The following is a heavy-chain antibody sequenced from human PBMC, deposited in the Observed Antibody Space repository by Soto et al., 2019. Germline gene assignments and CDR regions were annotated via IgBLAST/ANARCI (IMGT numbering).Heavy chain of an antibody. CDR2: IIPIFGTA. V-gene: IGHV1-69*13. CDR1: GGTFSSYA. Sequence: GASLKVSCKASGGTFSSYAISWVRQAPGQGLEWMGGIIPIFGTANYAQKFQGRVTITADESTSTAYMELSSLRSEDTAVYYCARSIAARPDYYYYGMDVWGQGTTVTVSS. CDR3: ARSIAARPDYYYYGMDV. D-gene: IGHD6-6*01. J-gene: IGHJ6*02.